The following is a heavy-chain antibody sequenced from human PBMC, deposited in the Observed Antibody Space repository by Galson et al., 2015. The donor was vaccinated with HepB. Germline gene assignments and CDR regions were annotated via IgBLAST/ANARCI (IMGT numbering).Heavy chain of an antibody. Sequence: QSGAEVKKPGESLEISCKGSGYSFTSYWIGWVRQMPGKGLEWMGIIYPGDSDTRYSPSFQGQVTISADKSISTAYLQWSSLKASDTAMYYCARIKYYYDSSGYYAFDIWGQGTMVTVSS. D-gene: IGHD3-22*01. V-gene: IGHV5-51*03. CDR1: GYSFTSYW. J-gene: IGHJ3*02. CDR2: IYPGDSDT. CDR3: ARIKYYYDSSGYYAFDI.